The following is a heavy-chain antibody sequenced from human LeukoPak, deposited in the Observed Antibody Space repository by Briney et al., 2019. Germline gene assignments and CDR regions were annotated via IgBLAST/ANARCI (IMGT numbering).Heavy chain of an antibody. CDR2: IYTSGST. CDR1: GGSISSYY. CDR3: ARASGSYFWYYFDY. D-gene: IGHD1-26*01. J-gene: IGHJ4*02. Sequence: PSETLSLTCTVSGGSISSYYWSWIRQPAGKGLEWIGRIYTSGSTNYNPSLKSRVTISVDTSKNQFSLKLSSVTAADTAVYYCARASGSYFWYYFDYWGQGTLVTVSS. V-gene: IGHV4-4*07.